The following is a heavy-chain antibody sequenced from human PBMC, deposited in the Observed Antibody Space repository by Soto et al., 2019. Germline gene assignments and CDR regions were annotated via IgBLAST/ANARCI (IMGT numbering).Heavy chain of an antibody. Sequence: QVQLVESGGGVVQPGRSLRLSCAASGFTFSSYGMHWVRQAPGKGLEWVTVISYDGNVAYYADSVKCRFTISRDNSKNPLYLQMNSLRTEDTAMYYCAKEGPITNWYFDYWGQGTLVTVSS. CDR3: AKEGPITNWYFDY. D-gene: IGHD1-1*01. V-gene: IGHV3-30*18. CDR1: GFTFSSYG. J-gene: IGHJ4*02. CDR2: ISYDGNVA.